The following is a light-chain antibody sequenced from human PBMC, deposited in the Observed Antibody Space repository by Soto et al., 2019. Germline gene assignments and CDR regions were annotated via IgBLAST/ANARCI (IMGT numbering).Light chain of an antibody. CDR3: QTYDSSLCGWV. CDR2: GNS. Sequence: QSVLTQPPSVSGAPGQRVTISCTGSSSNIGAGYDVHWYQQLPGTAPKLLIYGNSNRPSGVPDRFSGSKSGTSASLAITGLQAEAEADYYCQTYDSSLCGWVFGGGTKVTVL. CDR1: SSNIGAGYD. V-gene: IGLV1-40*01. J-gene: IGLJ3*02.